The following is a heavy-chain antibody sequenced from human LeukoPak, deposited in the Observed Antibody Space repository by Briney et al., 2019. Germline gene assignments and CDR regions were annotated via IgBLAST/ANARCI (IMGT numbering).Heavy chain of an antibody. D-gene: IGHD3-10*01. CDR2: INHSGST. V-gene: IGHV4-34*01. J-gene: IGHJ4*02. Sequence: SETLSLTCAVYGGSFSGYYWSWIRQPPGKGLEWIGEINHSGSTNYNPSLKSRVTISVDTSKNQFSLKLSSVTAADTAVYYCANLWFGESRYFDYWGQGTLVTVSS. CDR1: GGSFSGYY. CDR3: ANLWFGESRYFDY.